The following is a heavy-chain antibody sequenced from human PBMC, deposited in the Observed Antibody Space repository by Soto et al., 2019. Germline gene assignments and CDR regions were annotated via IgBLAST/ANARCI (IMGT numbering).Heavy chain of an antibody. V-gene: IGHV4-34*01. D-gene: IGHD3-16*01. Sequence: SETLSLTCAVYGGSFSGYYWSWIRQPPGKGLEWIGEINHSGSTNYNPTLESRGTISVDTSKNQFSLKRSSVTAADTAVYYCARSGGITGYFDYWGQGTLVTVSS. J-gene: IGHJ4*02. CDR1: GGSFSGYY. CDR2: INHSGST. CDR3: ARSGGITGYFDY.